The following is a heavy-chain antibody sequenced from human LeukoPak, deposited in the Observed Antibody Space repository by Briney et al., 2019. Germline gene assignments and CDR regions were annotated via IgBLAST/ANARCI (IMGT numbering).Heavy chain of an antibody. Sequence: PGGSLRLSCAASGFTFSSYGMHWVRQAPGKGLEWVAFIRYDGSNKYYADSVKGRFTISRDNSKNTLYLQMNSLRAEDTAVYYCAKPASIVGATPFDYWGQGTLVTVSS. CDR1: GFTFSSYG. CDR3: AKPASIVGATPFDY. V-gene: IGHV3-30*02. CDR2: IRYDGSNK. D-gene: IGHD1-26*01. J-gene: IGHJ4*02.